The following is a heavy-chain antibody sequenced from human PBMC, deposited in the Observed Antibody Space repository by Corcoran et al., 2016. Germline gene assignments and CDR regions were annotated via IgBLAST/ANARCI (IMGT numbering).Heavy chain of an antibody. V-gene: IGHV3-21*01. D-gene: IGHD3-22*01. CDR3: ARGLITMIVVAPFDY. Sequence: EVQLVESGGGLVKPGGSLRLSCAASGFTFSSYSMNWVRQAPGKGLEWVSSISSSSSYIYYADSVKGRFTISRDNAKNSLYLQMNSLRAEDTAVYYCARGLITMIVVAPFDYWGQGTLVTVSS. CDR2: ISSSSSYI. CDR1: GFTFSSYS. J-gene: IGHJ4*02.